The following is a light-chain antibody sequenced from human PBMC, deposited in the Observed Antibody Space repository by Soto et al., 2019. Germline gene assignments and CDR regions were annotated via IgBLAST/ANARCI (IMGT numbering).Light chain of an antibody. CDR2: GGS. Sequence: EIAMTQSPDTLSVSPGDRATLSCRASQGVRSDLAWYQQKAGQSPRLLIYGGSTRAAETPARFSGSGSETEFSLTISSLQSEDFAVYYCQQYSKWPLTFGGGTKVDIK. V-gene: IGKV3-15*01. CDR1: QGVRSD. J-gene: IGKJ4*01. CDR3: QQYSKWPLT.